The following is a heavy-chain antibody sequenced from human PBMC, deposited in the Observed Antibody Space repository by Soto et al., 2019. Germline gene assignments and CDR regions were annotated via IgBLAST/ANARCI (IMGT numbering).Heavy chain of an antibody. Sequence: GASVKVSCKASGYTFTSYGFSWVRQAPGQGLEWMGWVSAYNGKTNYAQKLQGRVTITTDTSTSTAHMELRSLRSDDTAVYYCARMETLGSLNWFDPWAQGTLVIVSS. D-gene: IGHD3-10*01. V-gene: IGHV1-18*01. CDR2: VSAYNGKT. J-gene: IGHJ5*02. CDR3: ARMETLGSLNWFDP. CDR1: GYTFTSYG.